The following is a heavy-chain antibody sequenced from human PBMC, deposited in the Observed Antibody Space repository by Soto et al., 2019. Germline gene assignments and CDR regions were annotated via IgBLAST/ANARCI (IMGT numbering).Heavy chain of an antibody. D-gene: IGHD7-27*01. CDR2: IYYTGST. Sequence: QVQLQESGPGLVKPSETLSLTCTVSGGSIHNHYLSWVRQPPGKGLECIGYIYYTGSTNYNPSLTSRLTMSVDTSKNQFSLNLSSVTAADTAIYYCARANWYCEYWGQGILVTVSS. J-gene: IGHJ4*02. CDR3: ARANWYCEY. V-gene: IGHV4-59*11. CDR1: GGSIHNHY.